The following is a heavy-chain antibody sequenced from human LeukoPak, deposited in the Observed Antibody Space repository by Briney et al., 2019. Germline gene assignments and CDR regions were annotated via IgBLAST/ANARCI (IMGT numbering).Heavy chain of an antibody. CDR3: AKVRGTYYYGSGSYGESFSDY. CDR1: GFTFSSYG. J-gene: IGHJ4*02. V-gene: IGHV3-30*18. D-gene: IGHD3-10*01. CDR2: ISYGGSNK. Sequence: TGGSLRLSCAASGFTFSSYGMYWVRQAPGKGLEWVAVISYGGSNKDYADSVKGRFTISRDNSKNTEYLQMNSLRAEDTAVYYCAKVRGTYYYGSGSYGESFSDYWGQGTLVTVSS.